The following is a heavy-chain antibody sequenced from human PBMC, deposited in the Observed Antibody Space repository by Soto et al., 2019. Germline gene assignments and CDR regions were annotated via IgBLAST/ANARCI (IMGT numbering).Heavy chain of an antibody. D-gene: IGHD5-12*01. CDR3: ARGRGYSGDDHYYYFDMDV. CDR1: GGAFNNYP. Sequence: QVQLVQSGAEMKKPGSSVKVSCKAAGGAFNNYPITWVRQAPGQGLEWMGGSIPIFGTANYAQKFQGRVTISEDESTSTAYMELSSLRSEDTAVYYCARGRGYSGDDHYYYFDMDVWGQGTTVTVSS. J-gene: IGHJ6*02. CDR2: SIPIFGTA. V-gene: IGHV1-69*01.